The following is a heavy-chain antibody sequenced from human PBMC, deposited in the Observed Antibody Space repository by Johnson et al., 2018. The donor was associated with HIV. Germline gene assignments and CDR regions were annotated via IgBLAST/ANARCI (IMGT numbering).Heavy chain of an antibody. Sequence: VQLVESGGGLVQPGGSLRLSCAASGFTFSSYAMHWVRQAPGKGLEYVSAISSNGGSTYYANSVKGRFTISRDNSKNTQYLQMGSLRAEDMAVYYCARGSLYYYDSSGWGAFDIWGQGTMVTVSS. CDR2: ISSNGGST. J-gene: IGHJ3*02. D-gene: IGHD3-22*01. CDR1: GFTFSSYA. V-gene: IGHV3-64*01. CDR3: ARGSLYYYDSSGWGAFDI.